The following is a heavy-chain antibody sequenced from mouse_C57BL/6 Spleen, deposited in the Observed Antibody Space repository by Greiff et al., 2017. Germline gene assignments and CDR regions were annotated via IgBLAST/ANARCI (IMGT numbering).Heavy chain of an antibody. Sequence: VQLVESGGGLVKPGGSLKLSCAASGFTFSSYAMSWVRQTPEKRLEWVATISDGGSYTYYPDNVKGRFTISRDNAKNNLYLQMSHLKSEDTAMYYCARERYYGSRGYFDYWGQGTTLTVSS. CDR1: GFTFSSYA. V-gene: IGHV5-4*01. CDR3: ARERYYGSRGYFDY. CDR2: ISDGGSYT. J-gene: IGHJ2*01. D-gene: IGHD1-1*01.